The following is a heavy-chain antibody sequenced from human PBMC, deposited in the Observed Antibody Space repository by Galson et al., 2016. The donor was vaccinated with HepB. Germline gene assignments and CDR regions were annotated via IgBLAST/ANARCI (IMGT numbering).Heavy chain of an antibody. V-gene: IGHV3-53*01. CDR3: ATVGGNTYGLRTDGFDI. D-gene: IGHD5-18*01. CDR2: IYRGGNT. J-gene: IGHJ3*02. CDR1: GVTVSSEY. Sequence: SLRLSCAKSGVTVSSEYMTWVRQAPGEGLEWISLIYRGGNTYYADSVRGRFTASRDDSKNTLYLQMNYLRADDTAVYFCATVGGNTYGLRTDGFDIWGRGTMVTVSS.